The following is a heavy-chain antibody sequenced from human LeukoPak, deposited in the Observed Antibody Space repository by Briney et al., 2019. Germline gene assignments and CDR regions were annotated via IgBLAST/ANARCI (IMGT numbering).Heavy chain of an antibody. V-gene: IGHV3-53*01. CDR1: GFTVSTNY. J-gene: IGHJ4*02. Sequence: GGSLRLSCAGSGFTVSTNYMSWVRQARGKGLEWVSVIYSDGSTYYADSVKGRFTISRDTSKNTLYLQMNSLRAEDTAVYYCARVYYDSSGYYYTFDYWGQGTLVSVSS. D-gene: IGHD3-22*01. CDR2: IYSDGST. CDR3: ARVYYDSSGYYYTFDY.